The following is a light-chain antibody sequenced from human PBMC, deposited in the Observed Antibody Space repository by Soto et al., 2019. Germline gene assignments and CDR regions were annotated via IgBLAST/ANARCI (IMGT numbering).Light chain of an antibody. Sequence: IVLTQSPETLSLSPGDRATLTCRASQSVDNFLSWYQQKPGQAPRLFIYDASSRAAGIPDRFSGSGSGTDFTLTISRLEPEDFAVYYCQQYGSSGTFGQGTKVDIK. V-gene: IGKV3-20*01. CDR2: DAS. CDR3: QQYGSSGT. J-gene: IGKJ1*01. CDR1: QSVDNF.